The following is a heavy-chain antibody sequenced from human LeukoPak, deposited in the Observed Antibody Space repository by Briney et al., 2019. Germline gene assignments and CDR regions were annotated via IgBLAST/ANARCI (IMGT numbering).Heavy chain of an antibody. CDR1: GGSIGSSNW. Sequence: SETLSLTCAVSGGSIGSSNWWSWVRQPPGKGLEWIGEIYHSGSTNYNPSLKSRVTISVDKSKNQFSLKLSSVTAADTAVYYCARVQVRYKVVALDYWGQGTLVTVSS. J-gene: IGHJ4*02. CDR2: IYHSGST. V-gene: IGHV4-4*02. D-gene: IGHD2-15*01. CDR3: ARVQVRYKVVALDY.